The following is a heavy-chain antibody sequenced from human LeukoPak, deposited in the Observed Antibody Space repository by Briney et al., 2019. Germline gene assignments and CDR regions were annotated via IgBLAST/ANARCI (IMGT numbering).Heavy chain of an antibody. Sequence: SETLSLTCTVSGGSICSYYWSWLRPPPGKGLEWSGYIYYSGSTNYNPSLKRRVTISVDTSKNQSSLKLSSVTAADTAVYYCARDRPIGILSYWGQGTLVTVSS. CDR1: GGSICSYY. CDR3: ARDRPIGILSY. D-gene: IGHD5-18*01. V-gene: IGHV4-59*01. CDR2: IYYSGST. J-gene: IGHJ4*02.